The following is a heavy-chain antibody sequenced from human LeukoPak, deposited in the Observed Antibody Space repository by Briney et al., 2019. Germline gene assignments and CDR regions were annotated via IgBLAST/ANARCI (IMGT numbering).Heavy chain of an antibody. CDR2: IKSESDGGTT. Sequence: GGSLRLSCAASGFTFSSYAMSWVRQAPGKGLEWVGRIKSESDGGTTDYAAPVKGRFTISRDDSKNTLFLQMNSLQTEDTAVYYCTTSGWFDHWGQGTLVTVSS. CDR1: GFTFSSYA. D-gene: IGHD1-26*01. J-gene: IGHJ5*02. CDR3: TTSGWFDH. V-gene: IGHV3-15*01.